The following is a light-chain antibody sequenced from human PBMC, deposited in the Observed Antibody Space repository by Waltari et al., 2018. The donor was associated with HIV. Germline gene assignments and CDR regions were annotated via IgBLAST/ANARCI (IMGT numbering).Light chain of an antibody. CDR3: QAWDSNTGGYVL. CDR1: KLGDQY. J-gene: IGLJ2*01. Sequence: SYELTQAPSVSVSPGQTASIICSGDKLGDQYASWYHQRPGQSPVLVMYQDKKRPSGIPERFSGSNSGNTVTLTISGTQAIDEGDYYCQAWDSNTGGYVLFGGGTKLTVL. CDR2: QDK. V-gene: IGLV3-1*01.